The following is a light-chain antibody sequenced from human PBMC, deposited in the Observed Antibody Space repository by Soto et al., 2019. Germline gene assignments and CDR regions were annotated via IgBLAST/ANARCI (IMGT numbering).Light chain of an antibody. CDR2: GAS. J-gene: IGKJ4*01. Sequence: EIVMTQSPATLSVSPGDRATLSCRASQSVSSIAWYQQKPGQPPRLLIYGASRRATNIPARFSGGGSDTEFTLTMSTLQSEDFAVYYCEYYDNWRLSFGGGTTVEIK. CDR1: QSVSS. CDR3: EYYDNWRLS. V-gene: IGKV3-15*01.